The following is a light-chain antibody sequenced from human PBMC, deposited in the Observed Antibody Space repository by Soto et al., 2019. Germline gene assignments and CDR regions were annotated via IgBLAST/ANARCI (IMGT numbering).Light chain of an antibody. CDR2: GAS. CDR3: QQYGSSRRT. J-gene: IGKJ1*01. V-gene: IGKV3-20*01. Sequence: EIVMTQSPATLSVSPGERVTLSCRASQSLTRNLAWYQHKPGQSPRLLIYGASARATGIPDRFSGSGSGTDFTLTISRLEPEDFAVYYCQQYGSSRRTFGQGTKVDIK. CDR1: QSLTRN.